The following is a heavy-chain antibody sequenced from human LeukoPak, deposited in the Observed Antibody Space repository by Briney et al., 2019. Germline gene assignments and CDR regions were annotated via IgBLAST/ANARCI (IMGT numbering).Heavy chain of an antibody. D-gene: IGHD4-17*01. CDR1: GYSFTGYY. CDR3: ARRTVTTPNWSDP. V-gene: IGHV1-46*01. Sequence: ASVKVSCKASGYSFTGYYMHWVRQAPGQGLEWMGIINPSGGSTSYAQKFQGRVTMTRDTSTSTVYMELSSLRSEDTAAYYCARRTVTTPNWSDPWGQGTLVTVSS. J-gene: IGHJ5*02. CDR2: INPSGGST.